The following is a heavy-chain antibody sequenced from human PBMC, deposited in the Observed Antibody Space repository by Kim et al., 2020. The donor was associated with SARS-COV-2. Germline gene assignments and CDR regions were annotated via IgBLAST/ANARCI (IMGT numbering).Heavy chain of an antibody. J-gene: IGHJ4*02. Sequence: AQKLQGRVTMTTDTSTSTAYMELRSLRSDDTAVYYCARDKGSGWSIWDYWGQGTLVTVSS. D-gene: IGHD6-19*01. CDR3: ARDKGSGWSIWDY. V-gene: IGHV1-18*01.